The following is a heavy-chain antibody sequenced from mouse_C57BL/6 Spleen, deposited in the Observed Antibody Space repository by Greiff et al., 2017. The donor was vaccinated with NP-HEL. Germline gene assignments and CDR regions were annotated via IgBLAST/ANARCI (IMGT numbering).Heavy chain of an antibody. Sequence: EVQLQQSGPELVKPGASVKIPCKASGYTFTDYNMDWVKQSHGKSLEWIGDINPNNGGTIYNQKFKGKATLTVDKSSSTAYMELRSLTSEDTAVYYCARTVYYDFLWYFDVWGTGTTVTVSS. CDR1: GYTFTDYN. J-gene: IGHJ1*03. D-gene: IGHD2-4*01. CDR3: ARTVYYDFLWYFDV. CDR2: INPNNGGT. V-gene: IGHV1-18*01.